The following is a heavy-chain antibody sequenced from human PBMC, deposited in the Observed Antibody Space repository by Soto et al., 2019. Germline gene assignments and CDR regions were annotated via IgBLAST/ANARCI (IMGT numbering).Heavy chain of an antibody. Sequence: QVQLVQSGAEVKKPGSSVKVSCKASGDTLSHYGVSWVRQVPGKGLEWMGGTTAILGTRDYAQKIQGRMTITSDETTTTSYMELKSLTSDNTAVYYCAAGDSSDTGDHWGQGTLVTVSS. J-gene: IGHJ4*02. V-gene: IGHV1-69*01. CDR2: TTAILGTR. D-gene: IGHD5-18*01. CDR1: GDTLSHYG. CDR3: AAGDSSDTGDH.